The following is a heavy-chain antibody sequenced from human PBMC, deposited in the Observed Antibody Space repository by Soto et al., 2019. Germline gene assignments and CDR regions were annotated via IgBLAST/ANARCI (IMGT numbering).Heavy chain of an antibody. Sequence: SETLSLTCAVYGGSFSGYYWSWIRQPPGKGLEWIGEINHSGSTNYNPSLKSRVTITIDTSKNQISLKLSSVTAADTAVYYCARVVYYYGSGSYYRGGYYGMDVWGQGTTVTVSS. D-gene: IGHD3-10*01. V-gene: IGHV4-34*01. CDR2: INHSGST. J-gene: IGHJ6*02. CDR1: GGSFSGYY. CDR3: ARVVYYYGSGSYYRGGYYGMDV.